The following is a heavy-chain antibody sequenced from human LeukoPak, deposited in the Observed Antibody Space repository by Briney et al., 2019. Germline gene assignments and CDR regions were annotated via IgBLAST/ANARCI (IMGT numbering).Heavy chain of an antibody. CDR3: ARGYYDFWSGYYTGTFYAPLTNWFDP. D-gene: IGHD3-3*01. CDR2: IYYSGST. Sequence: PSETLSLTCTVSGGSISSYYWSWLRQPPGKGLEWIGYIYYSGSTNYNLSLKSRVTISVDTSKNQFSLKLSSVTAADTAVYYCARGYYDFWSGYYTGTFYAPLTNWFDPWGQGTLVTVSS. V-gene: IGHV4-59*01. CDR1: GGSISSYY. J-gene: IGHJ5*02.